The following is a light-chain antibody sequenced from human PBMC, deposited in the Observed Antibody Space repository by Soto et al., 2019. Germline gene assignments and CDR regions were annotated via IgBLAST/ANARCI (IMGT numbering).Light chain of an antibody. CDR1: QSVSSN. V-gene: IGKV3-15*01. J-gene: IGKJ2*02. Sequence: EIVMTQSPAPLSVSPGERATLSCRASQSVSSNLAWYQQKPGQAPRLLIYGASTRATGIPARFSGSGSGTEFTLTISSLQSEEFAVYYCQQYNNWPRTCGQGTNLEIK. CDR3: QQYNNWPRT. CDR2: GAS.